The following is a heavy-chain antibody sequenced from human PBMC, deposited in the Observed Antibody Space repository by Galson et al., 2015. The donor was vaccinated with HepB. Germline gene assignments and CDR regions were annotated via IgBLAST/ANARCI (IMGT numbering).Heavy chain of an antibody. CDR1: GFTFSSYW. CDR2: IKQDGSEK. Sequence: SLRLSCAASGFTFSSYWMSWVRQAPGKGLEWVANIKQDGSEKYYVDSVKGRFTISRDNDKNSLYLQMNSLRAEDTAVYYCARAFDYGDYDYWGQGTLVTVSS. J-gene: IGHJ4*02. D-gene: IGHD4-17*01. CDR3: ARAFDYGDYDY. V-gene: IGHV3-7*03.